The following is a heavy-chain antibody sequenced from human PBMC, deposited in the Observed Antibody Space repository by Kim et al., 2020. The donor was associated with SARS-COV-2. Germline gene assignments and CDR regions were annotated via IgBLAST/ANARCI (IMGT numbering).Heavy chain of an antibody. CDR2: INTNTGNP. D-gene: IGHD2-2*01. V-gene: IGHV7-4-1*02. CDR3: AREDFLGVVVPAAPGDY. CDR1: GYTFTSYA. J-gene: IGHJ4*02. Sequence: ASVKVSCKASGYTFTSYAMNWVRQAPGQGLEWMGWINTNTGNPTYAQGFTGRFVFSLDTSVSTAYLQISSLKAEDTAVYYCAREDFLGVVVPAAPGDYWGQGTLVTVSS.